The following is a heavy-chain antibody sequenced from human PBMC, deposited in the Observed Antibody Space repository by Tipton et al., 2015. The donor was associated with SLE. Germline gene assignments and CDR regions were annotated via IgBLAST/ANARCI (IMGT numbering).Heavy chain of an antibody. CDR3: ARDRDGDDRDVLDI. CDR1: GDSISSYY. Sequence: LRLSCSVSGDSISSYYWSWIRQPPGKGLEWIGNIYDSGSPNYNPSLKSRVTMSVDTSKNQFSLKLRSVTAADTALYYCARDRDGDDRDVLDIWGQGTLVTVSS. CDR2: IYDSGSP. J-gene: IGHJ3*02. D-gene: IGHD4-17*01. V-gene: IGHV4-59*01.